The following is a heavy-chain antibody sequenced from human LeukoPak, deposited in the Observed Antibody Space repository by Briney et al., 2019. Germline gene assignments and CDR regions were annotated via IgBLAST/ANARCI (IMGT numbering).Heavy chain of an antibody. CDR2: ISSSSISI. D-gene: IGHD3-10*01. CDR3: ARGNVDGSGSYPLDY. J-gene: IGHJ4*02. CDR1: GFTFSNFN. V-gene: IGHV3-21*01. Sequence: KPGGSLRLSCAASGFTFSNFNMNWVRQAPGKGLEWVSSISSSSISIYYVDSVKGRFTISRDNAKNSLYLQMNSLRAEDTAVYYCARGNVDGSGSYPLDYWGQGTLVTVSS.